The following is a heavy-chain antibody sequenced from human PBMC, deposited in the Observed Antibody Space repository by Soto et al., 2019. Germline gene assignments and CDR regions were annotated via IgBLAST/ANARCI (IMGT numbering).Heavy chain of an antibody. V-gene: IGHV4-31*03. Sequence: TLFLTCTGSDHSIGGVGYWSWIRQFPGRGLEWIGSISSSGSTYYNPALNNRISLSLDTSQNQFSLKLLSVTAADTAIYYCARSGVTGIVIPSHWFDPWGQGTLVTVSS. J-gene: IGHJ5*02. CDR1: DHSIGGVGY. CDR2: ISSSGST. D-gene: IGHD2-21*02. CDR3: ARSGVTGIVIPSHWFDP.